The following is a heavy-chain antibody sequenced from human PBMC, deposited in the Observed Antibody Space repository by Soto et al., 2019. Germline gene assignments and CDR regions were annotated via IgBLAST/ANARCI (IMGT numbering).Heavy chain of an antibody. D-gene: IGHD2-15*01. CDR1: GGSISSGGYY. J-gene: IGHJ6*02. V-gene: IGHV4-31*03. CDR3: ARDLRGGYYYGMDV. CDR2: IYYSGST. Sequence: QVQLQESGPGLVKPSQTLSLTCTVSGGSISSGGYYWSWIRQHPGKGLEWIGDIYYSGSTYYNPSLKSRVTISVDTSKNQFSLKLSSVTAADTAVYYCARDLRGGYYYGMDVWGQGTTVTVSS.